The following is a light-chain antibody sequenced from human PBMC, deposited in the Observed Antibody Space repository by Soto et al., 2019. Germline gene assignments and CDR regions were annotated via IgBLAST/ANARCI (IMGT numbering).Light chain of an antibody. Sequence: EIVLTQSPGTLSLSPGERATLSCRASQSVSNNYLAWYQQKPGQAPMLLIYGASNRATGIPDRFSGSGSGTDFTLTISKLEPEDFAVYYCHQYGSSGTFGQGTKVEIK. J-gene: IGKJ1*01. CDR2: GAS. V-gene: IGKV3-20*01. CDR1: QSVSNNY. CDR3: HQYGSSGT.